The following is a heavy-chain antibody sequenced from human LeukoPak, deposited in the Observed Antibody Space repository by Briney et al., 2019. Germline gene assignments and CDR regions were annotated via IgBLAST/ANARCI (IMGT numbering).Heavy chain of an antibody. CDR3: ARDRFSSSWRYYYGMDV. CDR1: GGTFSSYA. D-gene: IGHD6-6*01. J-gene: IGHJ6*01. CDR2: TIPIFGTA. Sequence: GASVKVSCKASGGTFSSYAISWVRQAPGQGLEWMGGTIPIFGTANYAQKFQGRVTITADESTSTAHMELSSLRSEDTAVYYCARDRFSSSWRYYYGMDVWGQGTTVTVSS. V-gene: IGHV1-69*01.